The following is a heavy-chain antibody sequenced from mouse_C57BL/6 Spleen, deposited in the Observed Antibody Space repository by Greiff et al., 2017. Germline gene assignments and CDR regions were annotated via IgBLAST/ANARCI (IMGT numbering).Heavy chain of an antibody. CDR1: GYTFTSYW. V-gene: IGHV1-64*01. CDR2: IHPNSGST. CDR3: ARSTTVVGAMDY. D-gene: IGHD1-1*01. J-gene: IGHJ4*01. Sequence: QVQLQQPGAELVKPGASVKLSCKASGYTFTSYWMHWVKQRPGQVLEWIGMIHPNSGSTNYNEKFKSKATLTVDKSSSTAYMQLSSLTSEDSAVYYCARSTTVVGAMDYWGQGTSVTVSS.